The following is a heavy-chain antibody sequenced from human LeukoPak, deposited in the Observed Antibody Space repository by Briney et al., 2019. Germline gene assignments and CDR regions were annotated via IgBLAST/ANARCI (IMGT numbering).Heavy chain of an antibody. J-gene: IGHJ3*02. D-gene: IGHD4-17*01. CDR2: IRGSGGLT. V-gene: IGHV3-23*01. Sequence: GGSLRLSCAASGFTFHDYAMMWVRQAPGRGLEWVSAIRGSGGLTFYADSVKGRFTISRDNSKNTLYLQMNSLRAEDTAVYYRARDPNGDYIGAFDMCGQGTKVTVSS. CDR3: ARDPNGDYIGAFDM. CDR1: GFTFHDYA.